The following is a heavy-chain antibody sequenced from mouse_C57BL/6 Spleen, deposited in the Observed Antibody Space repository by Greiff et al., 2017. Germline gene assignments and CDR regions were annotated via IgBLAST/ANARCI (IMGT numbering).Heavy chain of an antibody. J-gene: IGHJ2*01. CDR3: ARRLGRYYFDY. CDR2: IDPSDSYT. CDR1: GYTFTSYW. V-gene: IGHV1-50*01. D-gene: IGHD4-1*01. Sequence: VQLQQPGAELVKPGASVKLSCKASGYTFTSYWMQWVKQRPGQGLEWIGEIDPSDSYTNYNQKFKGKATLTVDTSSSTAYMQLSSLTSEDSAVYYCARRLGRYYFDYWGKGTTLTVSS.